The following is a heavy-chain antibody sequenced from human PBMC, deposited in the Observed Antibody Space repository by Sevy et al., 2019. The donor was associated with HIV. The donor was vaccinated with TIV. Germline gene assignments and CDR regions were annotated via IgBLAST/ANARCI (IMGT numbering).Heavy chain of an antibody. J-gene: IGHJ3*02. CDR1: GGSISSSDYY. Sequence: SETLSLTCTVPGGSISSSDYYWSWIRQPPGKGLEWIGYISYSGNTYYSPSLKSRVTISGDTSQNQFLLKRISVTAADTALYYCARRLYGDYSDAFDIWGQGTVVTVSS. CDR3: ARRLYGDYSDAFDI. D-gene: IGHD4-17*01. V-gene: IGHV4-30-4*01. CDR2: ISYSGNT.